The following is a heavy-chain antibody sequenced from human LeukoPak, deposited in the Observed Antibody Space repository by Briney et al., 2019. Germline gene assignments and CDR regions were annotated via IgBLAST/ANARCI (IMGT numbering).Heavy chain of an antibody. Sequence: PGGSLILSCAASGFTFSGYDMHWVRQPPGKGLEWVSTIDIAGDTYYPDSVKGRFTISRQNGKNSLYLQMNSLRAEDTAVYYCTRTSLSGWFDSWGQGTLVTVSS. V-gene: IGHV3-13*01. J-gene: IGHJ5*01. CDR1: GFTFSGYD. D-gene: IGHD6-19*01. CDR2: IDIAGDT. CDR3: TRTSLSGWFDS.